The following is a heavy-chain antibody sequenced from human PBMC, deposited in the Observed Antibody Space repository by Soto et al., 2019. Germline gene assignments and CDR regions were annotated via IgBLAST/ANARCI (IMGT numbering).Heavy chain of an antibody. CDR3: ANDCYVNYFDF. V-gene: IGHV3-23*01. D-gene: IGHD2-2*01. J-gene: IGHJ4*02. CDR2: ISGSGVCT. Sequence: PGGSLRLSCAASGFTFSSYAMSWDRQAPGKGLEWVSAISGSGVCTYYASSARCLFSISTDNSKNSLYLQMSILRAEDTALYYFANDCYVNYFDFWGQGTLGTLSS. CDR1: GFTFSSYA.